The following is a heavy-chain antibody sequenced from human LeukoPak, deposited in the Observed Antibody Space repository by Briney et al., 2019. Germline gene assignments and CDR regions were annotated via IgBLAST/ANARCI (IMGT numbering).Heavy chain of an antibody. CDR1: GFTFDDYG. J-gene: IGHJ4*02. CDR3: ARVRGSLLTSCIDY. D-gene: IGHD3-16*02. V-gene: IGHV3-20*04. Sequence: GGSLRLSCAASGFTFDDYGMSWVRQAPGKGLEWVSGINWNGGSTGYADSVKGRFTISRDNAKNSLYLQMNSLRAEDTALYYCARVRGSLLTSCIDYWGQGTLVTVSS. CDR2: INWNGGST.